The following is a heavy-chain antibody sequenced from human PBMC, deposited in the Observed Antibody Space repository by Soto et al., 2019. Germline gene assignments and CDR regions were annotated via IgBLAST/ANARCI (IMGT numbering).Heavy chain of an antibody. CDR3: VRGHHGLEI. CDR1: GLTISDFY. J-gene: IGHJ6*02. V-gene: IGHV3-11*01. Sequence: QVQLVESGGGLVKPGGSLRLSCEASGLTISDFYMSWVRQAPGKGLDWVSYIDPSGTTIVYADSVQGRITVSRDNAKNSLYLQMDSLRGEDTAVYYCVRGHHGLEIWGRGTTVTVSS. CDR2: IDPSGTTI.